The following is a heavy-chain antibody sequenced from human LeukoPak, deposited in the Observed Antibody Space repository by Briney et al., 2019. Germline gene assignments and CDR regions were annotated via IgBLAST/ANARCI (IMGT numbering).Heavy chain of an antibody. CDR3: AREPVYYYDSSGYYATRFAFDI. V-gene: IGHV4-59*01. Sequence: PSETLSLTCTVSGGSISSYYWSWIRQPPGKGLEWIGYIYYSGSTNYNPSLKSRVTISVDTSKNQFSLKLSSVTAADTAVYYCAREPVYYYDSSGYYATRFAFDIWGQGTMVTVSS. J-gene: IGHJ3*02. D-gene: IGHD3-22*01. CDR1: GGSISSYY. CDR2: IYYSGST.